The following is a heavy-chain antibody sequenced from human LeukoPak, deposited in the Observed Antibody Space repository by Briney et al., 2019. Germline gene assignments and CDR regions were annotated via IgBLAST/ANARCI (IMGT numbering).Heavy chain of an antibody. J-gene: IGHJ4*02. CDR2: INSDGSST. CDR1: GFTFSSYW. D-gene: IGHD2-2*02. V-gene: IGHV3-74*01. Sequence: PGGSLRLSCAASGFTFSSYWMHWVRQAPGKGLVWVSRINSDGSSTSYADSVKGRFAISRDNAKNTLYLQMNSLRAEDTAVYYCARALQAIVVVPAAIGYWGQGTLVTVSS. CDR3: ARALQAIVVVPAAIGY.